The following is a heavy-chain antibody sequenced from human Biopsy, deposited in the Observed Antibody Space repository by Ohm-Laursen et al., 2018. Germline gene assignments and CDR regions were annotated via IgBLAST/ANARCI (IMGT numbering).Heavy chain of an antibody. CDR2: ISETSSHI. D-gene: IGHD6-6*01. V-gene: IGHV3-21*01. CDR3: ARDSRRTAREGGMDV. CDR1: GFTFSSYS. J-gene: IGHJ6*02. Sequence: SLRLSYAASGFTFSSYSMNWVRQAPGKGLEWISYISETSSHIYDADSVKGRFTVARDNAKNSLYLQLNSLRAEDTAVYYCARDSRRTAREGGMDVWGQGTTVTVSS.